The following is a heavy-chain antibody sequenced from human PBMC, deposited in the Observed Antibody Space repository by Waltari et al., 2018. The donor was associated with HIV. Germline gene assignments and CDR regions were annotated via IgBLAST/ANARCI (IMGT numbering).Heavy chain of an antibody. J-gene: IGHJ4*02. V-gene: IGHV3-33*01. CDR2: IWYDGSNK. CDR3: ARDPEMATMGIDY. Sequence: QVQLVESGGGVVQPGRSLRLSCAASGFTFSSYGMHWVRQAPGKGLEWVAVIWYDGSNKYYADSVKGRFTISRDNSKNTLYLQMNSLRAEDTAVYYCARDPEMATMGIDYWGQGTLVTVSS. CDR1: GFTFSSYG. D-gene: IGHD5-12*01.